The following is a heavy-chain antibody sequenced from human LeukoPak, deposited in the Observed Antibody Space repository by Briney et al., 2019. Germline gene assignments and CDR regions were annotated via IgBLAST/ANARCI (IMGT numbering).Heavy chain of an antibody. Sequence: ASVKVSCKASGYTFTSYGIRWVRQAPGQGLGWMGWSLAYNGNTNYAQKLQGRVTMTTDTSTSTASMELRSLRSDDTAVYYCARGGYCSSTSCKSLRYYYGMDVWGQGTTVTVSS. CDR1: GYTFTSYG. V-gene: IGHV1-18*01. J-gene: IGHJ6*02. CDR3: ARGGYCSSTSCKSLRYYYGMDV. CDR2: SLAYNGNT. D-gene: IGHD2-2*01.